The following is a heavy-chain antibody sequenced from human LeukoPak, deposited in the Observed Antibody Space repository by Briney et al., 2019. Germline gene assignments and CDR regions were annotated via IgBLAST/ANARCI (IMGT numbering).Heavy chain of an antibody. J-gene: IGHJ4*02. D-gene: IGHD3-22*01. CDR1: GFTFSSYG. CDR2: ISYDGSNK. V-gene: IGHV3-30*18. CDR3: AKDPAYYYDSSGYFDY. Sequence: PGGSLRLSCAASGFTFSSYGMHWVRQAPGKGLEWVAVISYDGSNKYYADSVKGRFTISRDNSKNTLYLQMNSLRAEDTAVYYCAKDPAYYYDSSGYFDYWGQGTLVTVSS.